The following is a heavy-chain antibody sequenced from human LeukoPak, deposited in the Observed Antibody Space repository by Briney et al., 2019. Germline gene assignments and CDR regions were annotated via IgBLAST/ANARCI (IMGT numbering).Heavy chain of an antibody. V-gene: IGHV6-1*01. CDR2: TYYRSKWYN. J-gene: IGHJ4*02. Sequence: SQTLSLACAISGDSVSSNSAAWNWIRQSPSRGLEWLGRTYYRSKWYNDYAVSVKSRITINPDTSKNQFSLQLNSVTPEDTAVYYCARERYCSGGSCYSGVIDYWGQGTLVTVSS. D-gene: IGHD2-15*01. CDR3: ARERYCSGGSCYSGVIDY. CDR1: GDSVSSNSAA.